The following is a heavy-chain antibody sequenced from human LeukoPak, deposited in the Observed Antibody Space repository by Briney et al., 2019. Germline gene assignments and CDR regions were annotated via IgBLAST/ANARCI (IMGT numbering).Heavy chain of an antibody. J-gene: IGHJ4*02. CDR1: GYTFTGYG. Sequence: ASVKVSCKASGYTFTGYGISWVRQAPGQGLEWMGWISAYNGNTNYAQKLQGRVTMTTDTSTSTAYMELSSRSSDDTAVYYCARKRKYDSSGYYRYWGQGTLVTVSS. V-gene: IGHV1-18*01. CDR3: ARKRKYDSSGYYRY. CDR2: ISAYNGNT. D-gene: IGHD3-22*01.